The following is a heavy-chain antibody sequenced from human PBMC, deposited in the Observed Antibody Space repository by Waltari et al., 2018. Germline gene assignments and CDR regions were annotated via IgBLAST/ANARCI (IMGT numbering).Heavy chain of an antibody. D-gene: IGHD1-26*01. J-gene: IGHJ6*03. CDR1: GGTFSSYA. CDR3: ARDGGGSSLGYYYYYYMDV. CDR2: IIPILGIA. V-gene: IGHV1-69*04. Sequence: QVQLVQSGAEVKKPGSSVKVSCKASGGTFSSYAISWVRQAPGQGLEWMGGIIPILGIANYAQKFHGRVTITADESTSTAYMELSSLRSEDTAVYYCARDGGGSSLGYYYYYYMDVWGKGTTVTVSS.